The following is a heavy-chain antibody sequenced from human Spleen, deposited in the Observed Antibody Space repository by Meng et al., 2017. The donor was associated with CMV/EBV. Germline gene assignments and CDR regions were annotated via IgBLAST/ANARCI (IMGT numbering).Heavy chain of an antibody. CDR2: ISYDGSNK. V-gene: IGHV3-30-3*01. CDR1: GFTFSNSG. Sequence: GGSLRLSCAASGFTFSNSGMHWVRQAPGKGLEWVAIISYDGSNKYYADSVKGRFTISRDNSKDTLFLQMSSLRVEDTAVYFCARGALRGDAFDIWGQGTMVTVSS. CDR3: ARGALRGDAFDI. J-gene: IGHJ3*02. D-gene: IGHD1-26*01.